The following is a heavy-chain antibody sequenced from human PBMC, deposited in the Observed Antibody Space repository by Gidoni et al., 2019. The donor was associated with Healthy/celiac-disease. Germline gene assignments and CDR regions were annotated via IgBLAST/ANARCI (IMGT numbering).Heavy chain of an antibody. CDR1: GFTFSAYY. J-gene: IGHJ4*02. CDR3: ARDGYNLPNDY. CDR2: ISSSSSYT. V-gene: IGHV3-11*06. Sequence: QVQLVESGGGLVKPGGSLSISCAASGFTFSAYYMIWNRQAPGTGLEWVSYISSSSSYTNYADSVKGRFTISRDNAKNSLYLQMNSLRAEDTAVYYCARDGYNLPNDYWGQGTLVTVSP. D-gene: IGHD5-12*01.